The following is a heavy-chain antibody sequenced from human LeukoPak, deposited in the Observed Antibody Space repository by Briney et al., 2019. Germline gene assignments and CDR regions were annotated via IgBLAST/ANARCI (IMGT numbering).Heavy chain of an antibody. CDR1: GGSISSYY. Sequence: SETLSLTCTVSGGSISSYYWSWIRQPPGKGLEWIGYIYYSGSTNYNPSLKSRVTISVDTSKNQFSLKLSSVTAADTAVYYCARGKTSSWQRRLPDYWGQGTLVTVSS. V-gene: IGHV4-59*01. D-gene: IGHD6-13*01. CDR2: IYYSGST. J-gene: IGHJ4*02. CDR3: ARGKTSSWQRRLPDY.